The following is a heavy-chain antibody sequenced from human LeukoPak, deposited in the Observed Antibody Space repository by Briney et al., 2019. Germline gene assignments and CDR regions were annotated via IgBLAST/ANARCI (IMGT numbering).Heavy chain of an antibody. V-gene: IGHV3-23*01. CDR3: AKDLPKDCSSTSCYSGAFDI. Sequence: PGGSLRLSCAASGFTFSSYAMSWVRQAPGKGLEWVSAISGSGGSTYYADSVKGRFTISRDNSKNTLYLQMNSLRAEDTAVYYCAKDLPKDCSSTSCYSGAFDIWGQGTMVTVSS. CDR1: GFTFSSYA. J-gene: IGHJ3*02. D-gene: IGHD2-2*02. CDR2: ISGSGGST.